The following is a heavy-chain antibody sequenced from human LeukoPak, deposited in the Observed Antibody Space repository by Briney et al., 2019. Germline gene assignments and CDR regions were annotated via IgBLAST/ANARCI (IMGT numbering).Heavy chain of an antibody. CDR2: INPSGGST. CDR3: ARVFGGARMDV. Sequence: GASVKVSCKASGYTFTSYYMHWVRQAPGQGLEWMGIINPSGGSTSYAQKFQGRVTMTRDTSTSTVYMELSSLTSADTAVYYCARVFGGARMDVWGQGTTVTVSS. CDR1: GYTFTSYY. J-gene: IGHJ6*02. D-gene: IGHD3-16*01. V-gene: IGHV1-46*01.